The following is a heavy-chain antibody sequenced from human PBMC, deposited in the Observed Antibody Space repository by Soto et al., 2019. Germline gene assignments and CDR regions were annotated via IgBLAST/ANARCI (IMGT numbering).Heavy chain of an antibody. D-gene: IGHD4-17*01. CDR2: INPSGGST. J-gene: IGHJ4*02. V-gene: IGHV1-46*01. CDR1: GYTFTSYY. Sequence: ASVKVSCKASGYTFTSYYMHWVRQAPGQGLEWMGIINPSGGSTSYAQKFQGRVTMTRDTSTSTVYMELSSLRSEDTAVYYCARGLTTVVTPNYFDYWGQGPLVTVSS. CDR3: ARGLTTVVTPNYFDY.